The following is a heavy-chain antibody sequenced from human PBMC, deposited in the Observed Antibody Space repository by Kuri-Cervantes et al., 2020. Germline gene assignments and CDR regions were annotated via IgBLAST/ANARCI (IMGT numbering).Heavy chain of an antibody. V-gene: IGHV1-18*04. Sequence: ASVKVSCKASGYTFTYRYLHWVRQAPGQGLEWMGWISAYNGDTNYAQKLQGRVTMTTDTSTSTAYMELSSLRSEDTAVYYCARDRIAVAAYPLAYWGQGTLVTVSS. CDR3: ARDRIAVAAYPLAY. CDR1: GYTFTYRY. J-gene: IGHJ4*02. D-gene: IGHD6-19*01. CDR2: ISAYNGDT.